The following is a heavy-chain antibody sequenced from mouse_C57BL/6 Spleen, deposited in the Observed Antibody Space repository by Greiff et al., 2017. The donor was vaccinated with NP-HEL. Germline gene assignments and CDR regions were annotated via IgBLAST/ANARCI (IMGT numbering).Heavy chain of an antibody. CDR1: GYTFTDYY. J-gene: IGHJ4*01. CDR3: ARGGAYYSSYYAMDY. V-gene: IGHV1-26*01. CDR2: INPNNGGT. Sequence: EVQLQQSGPELVKPGASVKISCKASGYTFTDYYMNWVKQSHGKSLEWIGDINPNNGGTSYNQKFKGKATLTVDKSSSTAYMELRSLTSEDSAVYYCARGGAYYSSYYAMDYWGQGTSVTVSS. D-gene: IGHD2-12*01.